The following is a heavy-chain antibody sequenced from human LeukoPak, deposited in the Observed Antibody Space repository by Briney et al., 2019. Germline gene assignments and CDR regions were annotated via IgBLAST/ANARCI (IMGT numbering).Heavy chain of an antibody. D-gene: IGHD3-9*01. CDR1: GYTFTSYD. J-gene: IGHJ4*02. CDR3: ARTTRYYVIWTGYGPAEFDY. V-gene: IGHV1-8*01. CDR2: MNPNSGNT. Sequence: ASVKVSCKASGYTFTSYDINWVRQATGQGLEWMGWMNPNSGNTGYAQKFQGRVTMTRNTSISTAYMELSSLRSEDTAVYYCARTTRYYVIWTGYGPAEFDYWGQGTLVTVSS.